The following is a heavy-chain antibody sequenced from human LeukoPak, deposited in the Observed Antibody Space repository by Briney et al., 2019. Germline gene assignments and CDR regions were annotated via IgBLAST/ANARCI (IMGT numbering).Heavy chain of an antibody. J-gene: IGHJ4*02. D-gene: IGHD4-17*01. V-gene: IGHV3-23*01. CDR3: AKDTVTTGTDH. CDR2: ISGSGDST. Sequence: GGSLRLSCAASGFTFSNYAMRWVRQAPGKGLEWVSGISGSGDSTYYADSVKGRFTISRDNSKNTLYLQMNSLRAEDTAVHYCAKDTVTTGTDHWGQGTLVTVSS. CDR1: GFTFSNYA.